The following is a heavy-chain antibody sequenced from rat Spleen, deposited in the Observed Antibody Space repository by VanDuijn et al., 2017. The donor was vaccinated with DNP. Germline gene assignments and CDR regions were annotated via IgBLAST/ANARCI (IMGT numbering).Heavy chain of an antibody. CDR2: ISTSGGST. D-gene: IGHD1-12*02. J-gene: IGHJ2*01. V-gene: IGHV5S23*01. CDR3: ARHGNGTYYYDY. Sequence: EVQLVESGGGLVQPGRSLKLSCVASGFTFSNYGMAWVRQAPKKGLEWVATISTSGGSTYYRDSVKGRFTISRDNAKSSLYLQMDSLRSEDTATYYCARHGNGTYYYDYWGQGVMVTVSS. CDR1: GFTFSNYG.